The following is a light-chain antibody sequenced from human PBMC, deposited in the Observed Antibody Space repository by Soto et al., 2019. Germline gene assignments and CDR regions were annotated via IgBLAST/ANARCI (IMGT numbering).Light chain of an antibody. CDR2: EVT. V-gene: IGLV2-8*01. CDR1: SSDVGRYNF. J-gene: IGLJ2*01. Sequence: QSALTQPPSASGSPGQSVTISCTGTSSDVGRYNFVSWYQQHPGKAPKLMISEVTKRPSGVPDRFSGSKSGDTASLTVSGLQAEDEADYYCSSYAGSNNLILGGGTQMTVL. CDR3: SSYAGSNNLI.